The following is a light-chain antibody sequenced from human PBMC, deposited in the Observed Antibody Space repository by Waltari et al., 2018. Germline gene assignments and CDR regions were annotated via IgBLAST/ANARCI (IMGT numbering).Light chain of an antibody. CDR1: QTITNY. J-gene: IGKJ1*01. V-gene: IGKV1-39*01. CDR2: AAS. CDR3: QQSYSTPWT. Sequence: DIQMPQSPSSLYASVGDRVTITCRASQTITNYINWYQQKSVKAPKLLIYAASSLQSGVPSRFSGSGSGTDFTLTITSLQPEDFATYHCQQSYSTPWTFGQGTKVEIK.